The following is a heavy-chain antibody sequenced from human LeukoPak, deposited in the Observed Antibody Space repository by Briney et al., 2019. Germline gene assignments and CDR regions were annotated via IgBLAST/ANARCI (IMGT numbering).Heavy chain of an antibody. CDR3: ARLLYSDYSIYYYYMDV. Sequence: SETLSLTCTVSGGSIISYYWSWIRQPPGKGLEWIGSIYHSGSTYYNPSLKSRVTISVDTSKNQFSLKLSSVTAADTAVYYCARLLYSDYSIYYYYMDVWGKGTTVTVSS. V-gene: IGHV4-59*08. CDR1: GGSIISYY. J-gene: IGHJ6*03. CDR2: IYHSGST. D-gene: IGHD4-11*01.